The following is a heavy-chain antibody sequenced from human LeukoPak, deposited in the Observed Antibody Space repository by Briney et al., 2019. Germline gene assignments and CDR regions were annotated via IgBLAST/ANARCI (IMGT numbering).Heavy chain of an antibody. V-gene: IGHV1-69*05. Sequence: SVKVSCKAYGDTFSFYALSWVRQAPGQRLEWMGGYIPIFTRTDYAERFQGRVTITTDESSNTAYMELRGLRSDDTAVYYCARGDASYYYGMDVWGQGTTVTVSS. CDR2: YIPIFTRT. D-gene: IGHD2-2*01. CDR3: ARGDASYYYGMDV. CDR1: GDTFSFYA. J-gene: IGHJ6*02.